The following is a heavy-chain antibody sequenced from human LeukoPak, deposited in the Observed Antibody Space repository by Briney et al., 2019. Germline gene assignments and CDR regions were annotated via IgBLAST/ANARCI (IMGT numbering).Heavy chain of an antibody. CDR1: RGSISGSIRSYY. Sequence: KPSETLSLTCTVSRGSISGSIRSYYWSWLRQPPGKGLEWIGYISSSGSVNDNPSLRSRVTISVDTSKNQIFLNLSSVSAADTAVYYCARIPLGYSGAYYFDYWGQGTLVTVSP. V-gene: IGHV4-4*09. CDR3: ARIPLGYSGAYYFDY. D-gene: IGHD5-12*01. J-gene: IGHJ4*02. CDR2: ISSSGSV.